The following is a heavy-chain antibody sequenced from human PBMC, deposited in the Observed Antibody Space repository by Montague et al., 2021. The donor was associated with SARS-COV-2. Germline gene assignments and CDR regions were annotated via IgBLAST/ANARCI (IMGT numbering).Heavy chain of an antibody. CDR1: VHSICPGTR. Sequence: SETLSLTCVVYVHSICPGTRSPRGRLHPGTGLASVGEISPTACTKYKPSLKSRVSMSVDKSWNQFSLRLTSVTAADTAIYYCARKGSGRSDLAYWGQGTLVTVSS. V-gene: IGHV4-4*02. CDR2: ISPTACT. CDR3: ARKGSGRSDLAY. J-gene: IGHJ4*02. D-gene: IGHD1-26*01.